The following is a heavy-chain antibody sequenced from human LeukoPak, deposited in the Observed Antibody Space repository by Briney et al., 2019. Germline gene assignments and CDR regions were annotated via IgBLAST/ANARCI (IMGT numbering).Heavy chain of an antibody. Sequence: GGSLRLSCTASGFIFKNFGMHWVRQAPGKGLEWVAVVFYDGINKYYADSVKGRFTVSRDNSKNTIYLEMKSLRAEDRAVYYCAKDGYYSGSSCYGFDSWGQGTRVIVSS. J-gene: IGHJ4*02. CDR3: AKDGYYSGSSCYGFDS. CDR2: VFYDGINK. V-gene: IGHV3-33*06. D-gene: IGHD2-15*01. CDR1: GFIFKNFG.